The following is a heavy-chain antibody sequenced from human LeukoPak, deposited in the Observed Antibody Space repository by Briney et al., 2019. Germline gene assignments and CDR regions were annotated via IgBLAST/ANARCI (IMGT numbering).Heavy chain of an antibody. D-gene: IGHD6-13*01. Sequence: GGSLRLSCAASGFTLSSYAMTWVRQAPGKGLEWVSDIGDSGATTYYADSVKGRFTISRDNSKDTLYLQMNSLRAEDTAVYYCAKDRYSSSWFYFDYWGQGTLVTVSS. CDR2: IGDSGATT. V-gene: IGHV3-23*01. J-gene: IGHJ4*02. CDR3: AKDRYSSSWFYFDY. CDR1: GFTLSSYA.